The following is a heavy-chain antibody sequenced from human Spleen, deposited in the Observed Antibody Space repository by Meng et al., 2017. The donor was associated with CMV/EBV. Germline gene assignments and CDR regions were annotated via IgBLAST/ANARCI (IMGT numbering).Heavy chain of an antibody. V-gene: IGHV1-69*05. Sequence: SVKVSCKASGGTFSSYAISWVRQAPGQGLEWMGGSIPIFGTANYAQKFQGRVTITTDESTSTAYMELSSLTSDDTAMYSCARGGTNYYYYDVDVWGQGTMVTVSS. J-gene: IGHJ6*02. CDR3: ARGGTNYYYYDVDV. D-gene: IGHD1-7*01. CDR1: GGTFSSYA. CDR2: SIPIFGTA.